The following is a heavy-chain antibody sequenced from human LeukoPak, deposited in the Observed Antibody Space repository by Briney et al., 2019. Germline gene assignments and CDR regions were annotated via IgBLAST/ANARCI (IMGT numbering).Heavy chain of an antibody. CDR3: ARTRDGYNTNWFDP. CDR2: ISYDGSNK. V-gene: IGHV3-30*04. D-gene: IGHD5-24*01. J-gene: IGHJ5*02. CDR1: GFTFSSYA. Sequence: PGGSLRLSCAASGFTFSSYAMHWVRQAPGKGLEWVAVISYDGSNKYYADSVKGRSTISRDNAKNSLYLQMNSLRAEDTAVYYCARTRDGYNTNWFDPWGQGTLVTVSS.